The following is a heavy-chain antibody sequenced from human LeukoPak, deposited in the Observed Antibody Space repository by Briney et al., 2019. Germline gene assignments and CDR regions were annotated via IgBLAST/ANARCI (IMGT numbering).Heavy chain of an antibody. J-gene: IGHJ3*02. CDR1: GGSISSGGYY. V-gene: IGHV4-31*03. Sequence: SETLSLTCTVSGGSISSGGYYWSWIRQHPGKGLEWIGYIYYSGSTYYNPSLKSRVTISVDTSKNQFSLKLSSVTAADTAVYYCARDRLYADSSGYYRQDAFDIWGQGTMVTVSS. CDR2: IYYSGST. D-gene: IGHD3-22*01. CDR3: ARDRLYADSSGYYRQDAFDI.